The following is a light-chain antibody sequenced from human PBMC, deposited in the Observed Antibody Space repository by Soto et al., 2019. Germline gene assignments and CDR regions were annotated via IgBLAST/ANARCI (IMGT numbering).Light chain of an antibody. CDR1: QPINIY. Sequence: DIQMTQSPSSLSASVGDRVTITCRTSQPINIYLNWYQHKPGKAPKLLIYAASSLQSGVPSRFSGSGSGADVTLTISSLQPEDFATYYCQQSYSAPTFGGGTKVEIK. J-gene: IGKJ4*01. CDR2: AAS. CDR3: QQSYSAPT. V-gene: IGKV1-39*01.